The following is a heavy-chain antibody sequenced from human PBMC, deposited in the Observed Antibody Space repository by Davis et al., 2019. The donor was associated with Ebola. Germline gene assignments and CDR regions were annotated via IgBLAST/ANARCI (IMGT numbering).Heavy chain of an antibody. J-gene: IGHJ4*02. CDR2: ISKDGSSE. V-gene: IGHV3-30*04. CDR1: GFMFSTYA. Sequence: GESMKISCAASGFMFSTYAMHWVRQAPGKGLEWVAVISKDGSSEDYADSLRGRFTISRDASKSTLFLQMDSLRPEDTAVYYCLAVTNYWGQGTQVIVSS. D-gene: IGHD6-19*01. CDR3: LAVTNY.